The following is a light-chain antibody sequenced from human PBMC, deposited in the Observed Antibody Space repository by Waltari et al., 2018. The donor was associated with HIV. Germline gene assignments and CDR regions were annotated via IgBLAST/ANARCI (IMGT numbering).Light chain of an antibody. J-gene: IGLJ2*01. CDR3: QSFDNGLSGV. CDR2: RNT. V-gene: IGLV1-40*01. CDR1: SSNIGASND. Sequence: QSVLTQPPSVSGAPGQRVTISCTGSSSNIGASNDVHWYQQLPGTAPKLLIYRNTNRPSGVSDRFSGSKSGTSASLAITGLRAEDEADYFCQSFDNGLSGVFGGGTKLTVL.